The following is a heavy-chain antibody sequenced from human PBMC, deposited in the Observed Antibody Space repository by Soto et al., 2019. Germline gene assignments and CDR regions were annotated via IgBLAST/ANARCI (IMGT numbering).Heavy chain of an antibody. CDR2: IFHSGST. D-gene: IGHD6-19*01. J-gene: IGHJ3*02. CDR1: GGSFSSGNY. V-gene: IGHV4-4*02. CDR3: ALYSSRCNMGRCDI. Sequence: QVQLQESGPGLVKPSGTLSLTCTVSGGSFSSGNYWSWVRQPPGKGLEWIGDIFHSGSTNYNPSLKSTATISTDKAKRQFALKLSSVSAADPSVSYCALYSSRCNMGRCDIWSQGTTVPVSS.